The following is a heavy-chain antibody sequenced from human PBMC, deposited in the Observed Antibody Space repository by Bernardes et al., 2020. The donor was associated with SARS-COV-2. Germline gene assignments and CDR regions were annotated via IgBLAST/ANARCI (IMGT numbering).Heavy chain of an antibody. CDR2: INHSGST. Sequence: SETLSLTCAVYGGSFSGSYWSWIRQLPGPGLAWIGEINHSGSTNYNPSLKSRVTISVDTSKNQFSLKLSSVTAADTAVYYCARGPYYYGSGTPLVWGQGTLVTGSS. CDR3: ARGPYYYGSGTPLV. CDR1: GGSFSGSY. J-gene: IGHJ4*02. V-gene: IGHV4-34*01. D-gene: IGHD3-10*01.